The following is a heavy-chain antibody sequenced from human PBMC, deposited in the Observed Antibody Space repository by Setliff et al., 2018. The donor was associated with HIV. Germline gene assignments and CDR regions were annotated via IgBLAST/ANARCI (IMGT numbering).Heavy chain of an antibody. CDR3: TAMGVEVVSYYYGMDV. CDR1: GFTFSDYW. Sequence: GGSLRLSCKAYGFTFSDYWMSWVRQAPGKGLEWVGFIRSKAYGGTTEYAASVKGRFTISRDDSKSLAYLQMNSLKTEDTAVYYCTAMGVEVVSYYYGMDVWGQGTTVTVSS. CDR2: IRSKAYGGTT. D-gene: IGHD2-2*01. J-gene: IGHJ6*02. V-gene: IGHV3-49*04.